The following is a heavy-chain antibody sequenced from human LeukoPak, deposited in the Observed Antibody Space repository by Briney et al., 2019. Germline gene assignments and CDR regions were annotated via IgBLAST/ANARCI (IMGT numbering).Heavy chain of an antibody. Sequence: ASVKVSCKASGYTFTSYHIHWVRQAPGQGLEWMGWINPNSGGTNYAQKFQGRVTMTRDTSISTAYMELSSLRSEDTAVYYCARVLDFWSGYYTTAFDYWGQGTLVTVSS. CDR1: GYTFTSYH. CDR3: ARVLDFWSGYYTTAFDY. J-gene: IGHJ4*02. D-gene: IGHD3-3*01. V-gene: IGHV1-2*02. CDR2: INPNSGGT.